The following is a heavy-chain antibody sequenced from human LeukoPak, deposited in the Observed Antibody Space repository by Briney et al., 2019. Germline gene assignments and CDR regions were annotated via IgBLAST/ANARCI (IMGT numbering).Heavy chain of an antibody. CDR3: ARDPHDSSPLGDY. Sequence: PGGSLRLSCAASGFTFSSYWMSWVRQAPGKGLEWVANIKHDGSEEYYVDSVKGRFTISRDNAKNSLFLQMDSLRVEDTAVYYCARDPHDSSPLGDYWGQGTLVTVSS. J-gene: IGHJ4*02. V-gene: IGHV3-7*03. CDR2: IKHDGSEE. D-gene: IGHD3-22*01. CDR1: GFTFSSYW.